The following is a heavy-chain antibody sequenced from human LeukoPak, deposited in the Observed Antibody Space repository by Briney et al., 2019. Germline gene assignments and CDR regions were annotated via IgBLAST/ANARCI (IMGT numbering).Heavy chain of an antibody. Sequence: GGTLRLSCAASGITFSSYGMSWVRQAPGKGLEWVSSISSTGGTTYYADSVKGRFTISRDNSKNTLYLQMNSLRAEDTAIYYCAKAWAYYYGSGSPSYFDYWGQGTLVTVSS. CDR1: GITFSSYG. V-gene: IGHV3-23*01. CDR2: ISSTGGTT. CDR3: AKAWAYYYGSGSPSYFDY. D-gene: IGHD3-10*01. J-gene: IGHJ4*02.